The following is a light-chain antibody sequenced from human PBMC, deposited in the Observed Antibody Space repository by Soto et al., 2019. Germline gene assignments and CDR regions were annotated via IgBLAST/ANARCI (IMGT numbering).Light chain of an antibody. CDR1: SGSIASNY. J-gene: IGLJ3*02. CDR2: EDK. V-gene: IGLV6-57*03. Sequence: FMLTQPHSVSESPGKTVTISCTRSSGSIASNYVQWYQQRPGSAPTTVIYEDKQRPSGVPDRFSGSIDSSSNSASLTISGLKTEDEADYYCQSYDSSNRVFGGGTKLTVL. CDR3: QSYDSSNRV.